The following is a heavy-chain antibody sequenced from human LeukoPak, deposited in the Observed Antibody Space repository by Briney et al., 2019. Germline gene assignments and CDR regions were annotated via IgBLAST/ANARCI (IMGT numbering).Heavy chain of an antibody. V-gene: IGHV3-33*01. Sequence: PGGSLRLSCAASGFTFSSYGMHRVRQAPGKGLEWVAVIWYDGSNKYYADSVKGRFTISRDNSKNTLYLQMNSLRAEDTAVYYCARDYDFWSGHPPFDYWGQGTLVTVSS. CDR3: ARDYDFWSGHPPFDY. CDR1: GFTFSSYG. D-gene: IGHD3-3*01. CDR2: IWYDGSNK. J-gene: IGHJ4*02.